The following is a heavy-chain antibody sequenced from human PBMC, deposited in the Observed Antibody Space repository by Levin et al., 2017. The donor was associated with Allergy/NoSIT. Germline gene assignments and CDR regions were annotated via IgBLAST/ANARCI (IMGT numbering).Heavy chain of an antibody. CDR2: NYPGDSDT. J-gene: IGHJ6*03. Sequence: GGSLRLSCQGSGYSFTSYWIGWVRQMPGKGLEWMGINYPGDSDTRYSPSFQGQVTISADKSISTAYLQWSSLKASDTAIYYCARRGTRDYYYYMDVWGKGTTVTVSS. V-gene: IGHV5-51*01. D-gene: IGHD1-1*01. CDR3: ARRGTRDYYYYMDV. CDR1: GYSFTSYW.